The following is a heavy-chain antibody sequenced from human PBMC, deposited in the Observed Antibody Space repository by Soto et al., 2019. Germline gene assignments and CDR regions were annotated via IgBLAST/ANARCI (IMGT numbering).Heavy chain of an antibody. D-gene: IGHD6-19*01. CDR1: GYTFTGYG. Sequence: VASVKVSCKASGYTFTGYGISWVRQAPGQGLEWMGWISAYNGNTNYAQKLQGRVTMTTDTSTSTAYMELRSLRSDDTAVYYCARDVAPVAGPGYGMDAWGQGTTVTVSS. J-gene: IGHJ6*02. CDR2: ISAYNGNT. V-gene: IGHV1-18*01. CDR3: ARDVAPVAGPGYGMDA.